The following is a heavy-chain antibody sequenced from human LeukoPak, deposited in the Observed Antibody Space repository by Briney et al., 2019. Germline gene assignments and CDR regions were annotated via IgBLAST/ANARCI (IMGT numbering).Heavy chain of an antibody. V-gene: IGHV3-48*04. CDR3: ARALGPSSDY. Sequence: GGSLRLSCAASGFTFSSYSMNWVRQAPGKGLEWVSYISSSSTIYYADSVKGRFTMSRDNAKNSLYLQMNSLRAEDTAVYYCARALGPSSDYWGQGTLVTVSS. CDR2: ISSSSTI. J-gene: IGHJ4*02. D-gene: IGHD3-10*01. CDR1: GFTFSSYS.